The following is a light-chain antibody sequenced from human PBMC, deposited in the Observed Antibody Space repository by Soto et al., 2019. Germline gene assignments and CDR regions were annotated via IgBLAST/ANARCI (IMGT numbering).Light chain of an antibody. J-gene: IGKJ2*01. CDR3: QQYGDSPLYS. V-gene: IGKV3-20*01. CDR2: NAS. Sequence: EIVLTQSPGTLSLSPGERATLSCRASQSVDSDFLAWYQQKSGQAPRLLIYNASRRAAGIPDRFSGSGSGTDFTLTISRLEPEDFAVYFCQQYGDSPLYSFDQGTKVEIK. CDR1: QSVDSDF.